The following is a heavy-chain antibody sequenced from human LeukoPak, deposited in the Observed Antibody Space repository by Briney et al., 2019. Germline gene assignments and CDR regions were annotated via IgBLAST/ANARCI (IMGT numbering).Heavy chain of an antibody. V-gene: IGHV4-59*01. Sequence: SETLSLTCTVSLGSTSIYYCSCIRPPPRKGLEGIGHIYFSGSVNYNPYLQSRVTISVDTSKNQFSLKLSSVTAADTAVHYCARVGYSSTWYAAPGAFDIWGQGTMVTVSS. CDR1: LGSTSIYY. D-gene: IGHD6-13*01. CDR2: IYFSGSV. CDR3: ARVGYSSTWYAAPGAFDI. J-gene: IGHJ3*02.